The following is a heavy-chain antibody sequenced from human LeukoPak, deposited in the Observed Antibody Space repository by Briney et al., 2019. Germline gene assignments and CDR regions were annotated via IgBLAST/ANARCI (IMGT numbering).Heavy chain of an antibody. J-gene: IGHJ4*02. D-gene: IGHD3-9*01. Sequence: PGASLRLSCAASGFTFSNYAMSWVRQAPGKGLEWVSAITGSGGNTYYADSVKGRFTISRDNSKNTVFLQMYSLRAEDTAVYYCAKWGDYDVLTGYYVSDYWGQGTLVTVSS. CDR2: ITGSGGNT. CDR1: GFTFSNYA. CDR3: AKWGDYDVLTGYYVSDY. V-gene: IGHV3-23*01.